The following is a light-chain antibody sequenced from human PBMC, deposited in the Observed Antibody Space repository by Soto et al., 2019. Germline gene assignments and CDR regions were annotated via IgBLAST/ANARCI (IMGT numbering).Light chain of an antibody. V-gene: IGLV2-14*01. Sequence: QSALTQSASVSGSPGQSITISCTGTDNDVGGYDFVSWYQQHPGRAPKLLIHQVTIRLSGISSRFSGSKSGNTASLTITGPQPEDEAMYFCCSHSTSIAWVFGGGTKLTVL. CDR3: CSHSTSIAWV. CDR1: DNDVGGYDF. CDR2: QVT. J-gene: IGLJ3*02.